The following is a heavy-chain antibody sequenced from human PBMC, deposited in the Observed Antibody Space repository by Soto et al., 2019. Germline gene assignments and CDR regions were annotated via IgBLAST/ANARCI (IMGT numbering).Heavy chain of an antibody. CDR3: ARPTRIPGD. V-gene: IGHV3-11*05. CDR2: ISGSGSDP. D-gene: IGHD2-21*01. CDR1: GFTFKDYY. J-gene: IGHJ4*02. Sequence: QVQLVESGGGLVKPGGSLRLSCTASGFTFKDYYMTWFRQAPGKGLEFVSYISGSGSDPTNADSVKGRFTISRDNAENSLYLQMHNLRAEDTAVYYYARPTRIPGDWGQGILVTVSS.